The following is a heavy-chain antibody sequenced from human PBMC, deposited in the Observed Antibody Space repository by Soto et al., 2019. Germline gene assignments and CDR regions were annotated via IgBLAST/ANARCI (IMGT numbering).Heavy chain of an antibody. D-gene: IGHD1-1*01. J-gene: IGHJ5*02. CDR1: RYIFTAYF. Sequence: QVQLVQSGAEVKKPGASVKVSCKAPRYIFTAYFMHWVRQAPGQGLEWMGWINPNNGATHYGLSFQGRVTMTRDTSISPAYMELSSLRSDDTAVYYCAAHDPGALFDPWGQGTLVIVSS. CDR2: INPNNGAT. V-gene: IGHV1-2*02. CDR3: AAHDPGALFDP.